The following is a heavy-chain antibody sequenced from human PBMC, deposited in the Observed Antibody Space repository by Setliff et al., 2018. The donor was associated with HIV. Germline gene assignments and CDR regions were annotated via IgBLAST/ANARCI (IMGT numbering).Heavy chain of an antibody. Sequence: PGGSLRLSCAASGFTFRNYNFNWVRQAPGRGLAWVSSISIGSGGAIDYADAVQGRFTISRDNSKNSLYLQMNSLRVEDTAVYYCARDYLYYNLYNGSPVYGMDVWGQGTTVTVSS. CDR1: GFTFRNYN. CDR3: ARDYLYYNLYNGSPVYGMDV. J-gene: IGHJ6*02. V-gene: IGHV3-21*01. CDR2: ISIGSGGAI. D-gene: IGHD3-3*01.